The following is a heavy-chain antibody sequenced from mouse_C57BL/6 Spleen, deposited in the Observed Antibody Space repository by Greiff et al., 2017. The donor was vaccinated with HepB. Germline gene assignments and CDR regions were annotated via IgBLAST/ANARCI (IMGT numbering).Heavy chain of an antibody. CDR2: ISSGSSTI. V-gene: IGHV5-17*01. D-gene: IGHD4-1*01. J-gene: IGHJ2*01. Sequence: EVKLMESGGGLVKPGGSLKLSCAASGFTFSDYGMHWVRQAPEKGLEWVAYISSGSSTIYYADTVKGRFTISRDNAKNTLFLQMTSLRSEDTAMYYCARLGPYYFDYWGQGTTLTVSS. CDR1: GFTFSDYG. CDR3: ARLGPYYFDY.